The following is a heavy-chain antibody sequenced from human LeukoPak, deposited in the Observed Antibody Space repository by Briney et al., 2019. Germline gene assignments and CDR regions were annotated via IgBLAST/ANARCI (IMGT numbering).Heavy chain of an antibody. CDR1: GFTVSSYA. Sequence: GGSLRLSCAASGFTVSSYAMTWVRQAPGKGLEWVSAIGYSAGDTYYADSVKGRFTISRDNSMNTLYLQMNSLRAEDTAVYYCARDRSSSWYFDYWGQGTLVTVSS. CDR2: IGYSAGDT. V-gene: IGHV3-23*01. D-gene: IGHD6-13*01. CDR3: ARDRSSSWYFDY. J-gene: IGHJ4*02.